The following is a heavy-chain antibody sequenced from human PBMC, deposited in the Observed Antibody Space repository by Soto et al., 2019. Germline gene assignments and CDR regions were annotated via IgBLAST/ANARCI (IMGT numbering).Heavy chain of an antibody. J-gene: IGHJ5*02. V-gene: IGHV4-59*08. CDR1: GGSISSYY. CDR3: ARHSYDFWSGYNWFDP. D-gene: IGHD3-3*01. Sequence: PSETLSLTCTVSGGSISSYYWSWIRQPPGKGLEWIGNIYYSGSTNYNPSLKSRVTISVDTSKNQFSLKLSSVTAADTAVYYCARHSYDFWSGYNWFDPWGQGTLVTVSS. CDR2: IYYSGST.